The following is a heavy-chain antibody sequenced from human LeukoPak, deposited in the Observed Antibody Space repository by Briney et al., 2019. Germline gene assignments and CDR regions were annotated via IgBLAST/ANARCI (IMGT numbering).Heavy chain of an antibody. CDR2: IHSTGST. CDR1: GASVNNGPFF. CDR3: AREECSGSCYVSY. D-gene: IGHD2-2*01. V-gene: IGHV4-31*03. Sequence: PSETLSLTCTVSGASVNNGPFFWTWIRQHPVKGLEWIGYIHSTGSTYYTQSHKSRLAISLDTSRNQFSLRLTSVTAADTAVYYCAREECSGSCYVSYWGRGALVTVSS. J-gene: IGHJ4*02.